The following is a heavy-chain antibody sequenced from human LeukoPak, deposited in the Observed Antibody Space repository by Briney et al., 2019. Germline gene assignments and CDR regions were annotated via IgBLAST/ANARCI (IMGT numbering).Heavy chain of an antibody. CDR3: ARDFTCGGDCYRFDY. D-gene: IGHD2-21*02. CDR2: IYTSGST. V-gene: IGHV4-4*07. J-gene: IGHJ4*02. Sequence: SETLSLTCIVSGGSISSYYWSWIRQPAGKGLEWIGRIYTSGSTNYNPSLKSRVTMSVDTSKNQFSLKLSSVTAADTAVYYCARDFTCGGDCYRFDYWGQGTLVTVSS. CDR1: GGSISSYY.